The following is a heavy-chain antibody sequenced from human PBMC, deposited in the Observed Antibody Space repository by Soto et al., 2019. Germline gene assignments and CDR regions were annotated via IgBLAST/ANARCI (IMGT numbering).Heavy chain of an antibody. CDR1: GFSLSTGGVG. V-gene: IGHV2-5*02. J-gene: IGHJ4*02. CDR3: AHKGSGDYALDY. Sequence: QITLKESGPTLVKPTQTLTLTCTLSGFSLSTGGVGVGWIRQSPGKALEWLAVIYWDDVKHYSPSLERRLTITQDTSESEVVLTMTNMDPVDTATYYCAHKGSGDYALDYWGQGILVTVSS. D-gene: IGHD4-17*01. CDR2: IYWDDVK.